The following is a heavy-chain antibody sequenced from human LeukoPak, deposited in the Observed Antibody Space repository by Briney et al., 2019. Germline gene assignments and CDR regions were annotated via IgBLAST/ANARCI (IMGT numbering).Heavy chain of an antibody. D-gene: IGHD5-18*01. CDR3: ARELGDTAMDDY. CDR2: INHSGST. J-gene: IGHJ4*02. Sequence: YYWSWIRQPPGKGLEWIGEINHSGSTNYNPSLKSRVTISVDTSKNQFSLKLSSVTTADTAVYYCARELGDTAMDDYWGQGTLVTVSS. V-gene: IGHV4-34*01. CDR1: YY.